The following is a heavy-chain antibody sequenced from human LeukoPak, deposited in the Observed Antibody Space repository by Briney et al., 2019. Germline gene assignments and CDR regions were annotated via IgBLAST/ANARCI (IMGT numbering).Heavy chain of an antibody. V-gene: IGHV3-66*01. D-gene: IGHD5-12*01. Sequence: GGSLRLSCAVSGFSVSNNHMSWVRQAPGKGLEWVSVIYIGGDTDYADSVKGRFTLSRDNSKNTLYLQMSRLRVEDTAVYYCARGYSGYDPFDYWGLGTLVTVSS. J-gene: IGHJ4*02. CDR1: GFSVSNNH. CDR3: ARGYSGYDPFDY. CDR2: IYIGGDT.